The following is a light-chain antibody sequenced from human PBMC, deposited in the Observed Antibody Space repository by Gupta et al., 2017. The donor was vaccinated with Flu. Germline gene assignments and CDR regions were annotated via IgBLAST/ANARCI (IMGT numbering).Light chain of an antibody. V-gene: IGLV2-23*01. Sequence: QSALTQPASVSGSPGQSITISCTGTSSDVGSYNLVSWYQQHPGKAPKLMIYEGSKRPSGVSNRFSGSKSGTTASLTISGLQAEDEAEYSCCSYAGSSTWVFGGGTKLTVL. CDR2: EGS. CDR1: SSDVGSYNL. J-gene: IGLJ3*02. CDR3: CSYAGSSTWV.